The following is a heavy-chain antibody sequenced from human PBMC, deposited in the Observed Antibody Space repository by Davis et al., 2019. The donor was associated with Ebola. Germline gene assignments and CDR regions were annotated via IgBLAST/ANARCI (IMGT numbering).Heavy chain of an antibody. J-gene: IGHJ6*03. CDR1: GYTFTGYY. V-gene: IGHV1-2*04. CDR3: ARGGPRYCSSTSCLGSYYYYYYMDV. D-gene: IGHD2-2*01. CDR2: INPNSGGT. Sequence: ASVKVSCKASGYTFTGYYMHWVRQAPGQGLEWMGWINPNSGGTNYAQKFQGWVTMTRDTSISTAYMELSRLRSDDTAVYYCARGGPRYCSSTSCLGSYYYYYYMDVWGKGTTVTVSS.